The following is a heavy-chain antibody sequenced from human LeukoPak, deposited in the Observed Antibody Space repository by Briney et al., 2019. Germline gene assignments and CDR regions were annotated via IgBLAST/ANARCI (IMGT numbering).Heavy chain of an antibody. CDR1: GYTFSNYY. J-gene: IGHJ2*01. CDR2: IKPTGGST. CDR3: ARDGAVSGTSDWYFDL. V-gene: IGHV1-46*01. Sequence: ASVKVSCKASGYTFSNYYMHWVRQAPGQGLEWMGMIKPTGGSTSYAQRFQGRVTMTRDTSTSTVYMELSSLTSEDTAAYYCARDGAVSGTSDWYFDLWGHGTLVTVSS. D-gene: IGHD3-10*01.